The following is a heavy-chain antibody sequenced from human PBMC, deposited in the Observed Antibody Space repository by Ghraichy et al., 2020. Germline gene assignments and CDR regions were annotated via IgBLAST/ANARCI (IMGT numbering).Heavy chain of an antibody. CDR2: IDEDGSEK. D-gene: IGHD1-1*01. CDR1: GFTFSQNW. Sequence: GESLNISCAASGFTFSQNWMIWFRQAPGKGLEWVANIDEDGSEKNYVDSVKGRFTISRDNAKDSVYLQMDSLRVEDTAVYYCGKDLHWNQCDHWGQGALVTASS. CDR3: GKDLHWNQCDH. J-gene: IGHJ4*02. V-gene: IGHV3-7*04.